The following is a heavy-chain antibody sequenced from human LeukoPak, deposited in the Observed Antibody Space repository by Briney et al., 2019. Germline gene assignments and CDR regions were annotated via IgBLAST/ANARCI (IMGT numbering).Heavy chain of an antibody. V-gene: IGHV3-23*01. CDR3: VRGVGVSRFNYLDP. Sequence: GGSLRLSCAASGFTFSIYAMSWVRQAPGKGLEWVSVINTNGGTTYYADSAKGRFTISRDNSKNTLYLQMNSLRDDDTAVYYCVRGVGVSRFNYLDPWGQGTLVIVSS. CDR1: GFTFSIYA. D-gene: IGHD1-7*01. J-gene: IGHJ5*02. CDR2: INTNGGTT.